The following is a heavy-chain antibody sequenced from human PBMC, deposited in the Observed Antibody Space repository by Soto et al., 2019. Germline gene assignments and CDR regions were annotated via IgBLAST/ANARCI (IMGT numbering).Heavy chain of an antibody. J-gene: IGHJ4*02. CDR3: ARDAEKGGGSAGFDY. Sequence: ASVKVSCKASGYTFTVYYMHWVRQAPGQGLEWMGWINPKSGGTMYPQKFQGRVTMTWDTSISTAYMALTRLRSDDTAVYYCARDAEKGGGSAGFDYWGQGTLVTVSS. V-gene: IGHV1-2*02. CDR1: GYTFTVYY. CDR2: INPKSGGT. D-gene: IGHD1-26*01.